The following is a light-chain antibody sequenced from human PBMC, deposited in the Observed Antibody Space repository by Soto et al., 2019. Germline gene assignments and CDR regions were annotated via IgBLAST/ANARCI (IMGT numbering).Light chain of an antibody. V-gene: IGKV3-20*01. Sequence: EIVMTQSPGTLSLSPGGRATLSCRASQSVRSSFLAWYQQNPGQAPMLLIYGASSRATGIPDRFSGGGSGTDFPLTISRLEPEDLAVYYCQQYGSSPTFGGGTKVEIK. CDR3: QQYGSSPT. J-gene: IGKJ4*01. CDR1: QSVRSSF. CDR2: GAS.